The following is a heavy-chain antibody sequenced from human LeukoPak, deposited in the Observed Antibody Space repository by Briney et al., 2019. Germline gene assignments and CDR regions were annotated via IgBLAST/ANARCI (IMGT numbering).Heavy chain of an antibody. CDR2: INSDGSWT. CDR1: GNYW. V-gene: IGHV3-74*01. D-gene: IGHD2/OR15-2a*01. CDR3: VSFYETY. J-gene: IGHJ4*02. Sequence: GGSLRLSCAASGNYWMHWVRQAPGKGLVWVSHINSDGSWTSYADSVKGRFTISKDNAKNTVYLQMNSLRAEDTAVYYCVSFYETYWGRGALVTVSS.